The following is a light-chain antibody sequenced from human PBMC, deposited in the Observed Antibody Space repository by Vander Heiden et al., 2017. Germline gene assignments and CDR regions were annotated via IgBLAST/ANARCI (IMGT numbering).Light chain of an antibody. Sequence: EVVMTHSPATLSVSPGDRATLSCRASKSVTSNLAWYQQKPGQAPRLLVYGASTRATGIPARFSGSGSGTEFTLTISSLQSEDFAVYYCQQYDNWLYTFGQGTKLEIK. J-gene: IGKJ2*01. V-gene: IGKV3-15*01. CDR2: GAS. CDR3: QQYDNWLYT. CDR1: KSVTSN.